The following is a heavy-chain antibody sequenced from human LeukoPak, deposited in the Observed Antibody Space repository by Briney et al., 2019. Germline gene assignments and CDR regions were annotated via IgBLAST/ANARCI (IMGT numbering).Heavy chain of an antibody. Sequence: GGSRSPSCEAPGFTFSSYWMSWVRKAQGKGLEWVANIKQDGSEKYYVDSVKGRSTISRDNAKNSLYLQMNSLRAEDTAVYYCARTYSYGFTGEGYWGQGTLVTVSS. CDR1: GFTFSSYW. CDR2: IKQDGSEK. V-gene: IGHV3-7*01. D-gene: IGHD5-18*01. CDR3: ARTYSYGFTGEGY. J-gene: IGHJ4*02.